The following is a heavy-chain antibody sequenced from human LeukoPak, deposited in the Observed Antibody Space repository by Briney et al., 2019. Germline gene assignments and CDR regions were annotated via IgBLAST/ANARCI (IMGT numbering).Heavy chain of an antibody. CDR2: ISYDGSNK. D-gene: IGHD2-2*01. CDR3: AKDQKPYCSITRCYPYGGFVY. J-gene: IGHJ4*02. V-gene: IGHV3-30*18. Sequence: GGSLRLSCADAGFTFSNYSMQWVRQAPGKGLEWVAVISYDGSNKYYADSVKGRFTISRDNSKNTLYLQMNSLRAEDTAVYYCAKDQKPYCSITRCYPYGGFVYWGQGTRVTVSP. CDR1: GFTFSNYS.